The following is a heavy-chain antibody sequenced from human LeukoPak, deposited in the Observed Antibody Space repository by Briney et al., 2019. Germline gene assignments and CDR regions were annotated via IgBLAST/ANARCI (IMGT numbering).Heavy chain of an antibody. CDR1: GGSISSSSYY. D-gene: IGHD2-2*01. V-gene: IGHV4-39*01. CDR2: IYYSEST. J-gene: IGHJ5*02. CDR3: ARQTIVVVEVGWFDP. Sequence: SETLSLTCTVSGGSISSSSYYWGWIRQPPGKGLEWIGSIYYSESTHYNPSLKSRVTISVDTYQNQFSLRLSSVTAADTAVYYCARQTIVVVEVGWFDPWGQGTLVTVSS.